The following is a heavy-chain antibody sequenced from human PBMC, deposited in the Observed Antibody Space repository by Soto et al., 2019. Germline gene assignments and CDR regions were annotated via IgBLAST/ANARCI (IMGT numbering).Heavy chain of an antibody. CDR2: ISSSSSYI. Sequence: GGSLRLSCAASGFTFSSYSMNWVRQAPGKGLEWVSSISSSSSYIYYADSVKGRFTISRDNAKNSLYLQMNSLRAEDTAVYYCARVISAVAGPDDAFDIWGQGTMVTVSS. V-gene: IGHV3-21*01. D-gene: IGHD6-19*01. CDR3: ARVISAVAGPDDAFDI. CDR1: GFTFSSYS. J-gene: IGHJ3*02.